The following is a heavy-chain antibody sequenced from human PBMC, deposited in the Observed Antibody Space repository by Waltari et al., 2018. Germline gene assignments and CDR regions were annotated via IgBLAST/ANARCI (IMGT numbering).Heavy chain of an antibody. CDR2: SSGNNGHT. Sequence: QVQLVQSGAEVKKPGASVKVSCKASGYTFSDYGISWVRQAPGKGLEWMGWSSGNNGHTNHAQKFQGILSMTEDTSATTVYMELTYLTSDDTAVYYCARERHRLMEEGYLMALDPWGQGTLVTVSS. J-gene: IGHJ5*02. CDR1: GYTFSDYG. V-gene: IGHV1-18*01. D-gene: IGHD3-3*01. CDR3: ARERHRLMEEGYLMALDP.